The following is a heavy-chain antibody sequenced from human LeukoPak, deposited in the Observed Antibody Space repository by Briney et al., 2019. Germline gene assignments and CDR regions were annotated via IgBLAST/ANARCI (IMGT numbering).Heavy chain of an antibody. CDR2: ISYDGSNK. CDR1: GFTFSSYG. D-gene: IGHD3-3*01. CDR3: ARGAPLYDFWSGPLPDAFDI. J-gene: IGHJ3*02. V-gene: IGHV3-30*03. Sequence: GGSLRLSCAASGFTFSSYGMHWVRQAPGKGLEWVAVISYDGSNKYYADSVKGRFTISRDNAKNSLYLQMNSLRAEDTAVYYCARGAPLYDFWSGPLPDAFDIWGQGTMVTVSS.